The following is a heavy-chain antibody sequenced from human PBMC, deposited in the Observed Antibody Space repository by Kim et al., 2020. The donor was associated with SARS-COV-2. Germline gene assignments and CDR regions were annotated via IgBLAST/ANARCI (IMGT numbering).Heavy chain of an antibody. J-gene: IGHJ4*02. CDR1: GYTLTELS. CDR3: ATDVNALGAMNY. Sequence: ASVKVSCKVSGYTLTELSMHWVRQAPGKGLEWMGGFDPEDGETIYAQKFQGRVTMTEDTSTDTAYMELSSLRSEDMAVYYCATDVNALGAMNYWGQGTLVTVSS. CDR2: FDPEDGET. V-gene: IGHV1-24*01. D-gene: IGHD1-26*01.